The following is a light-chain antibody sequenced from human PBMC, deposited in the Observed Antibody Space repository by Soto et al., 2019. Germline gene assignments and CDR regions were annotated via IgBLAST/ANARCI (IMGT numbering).Light chain of an antibody. CDR3: QQYVMSPYT. Sequence: EIVLTQSPGSLSLSPGERATLSCRASQSISSTYIAWYQQKRGQAPRLLIFGASSKATGNPDRFSGSGSWTDFSLTIIRLETEDSAVDFRQQYVMSPYTFGPGTKVDIK. V-gene: IGKV3-20*01. J-gene: IGKJ3*01. CDR2: GAS. CDR1: QSISSTY.